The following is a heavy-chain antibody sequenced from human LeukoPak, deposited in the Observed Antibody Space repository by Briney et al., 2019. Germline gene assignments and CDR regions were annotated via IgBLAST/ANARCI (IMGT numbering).Heavy chain of an antibody. CDR1: GGTFGSYA. D-gene: IGHD1-7*01. J-gene: IGHJ4*02. CDR3: ARSPGTSRLGLHY. V-gene: IGHV1-69*13. Sequence: ASVKVSCKASGGTFGSYAISWVRQAPGQGLEWMGGIIPIFGTVNYAQKFQGRVTITADESTSTAYMELSSLRSEDTAVYYCARSPGTSRLGLHYWGQGTLVTVSS. CDR2: IIPIFGTV.